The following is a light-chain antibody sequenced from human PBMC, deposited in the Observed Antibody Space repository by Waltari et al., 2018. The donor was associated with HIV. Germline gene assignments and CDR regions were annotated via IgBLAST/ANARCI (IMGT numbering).Light chain of an antibody. CDR1: QSVSSN. Sequence: EIVMTQSPVTLSXXPGERATLSCRASQSVSSNLAWYQQKPGQAPXLLIYGASTRATGIPARFSGSGSGTEFTLTISSLQSEDFAVYYXQQYNNWPRTFGQGTKXEXK. V-gene: IGKV3-15*01. CDR3: QQYNNWPRT. J-gene: IGKJ2*01. CDR2: GAS.